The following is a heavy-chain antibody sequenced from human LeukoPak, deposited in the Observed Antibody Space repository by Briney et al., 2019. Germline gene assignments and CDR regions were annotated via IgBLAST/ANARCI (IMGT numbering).Heavy chain of an antibody. V-gene: IGHV1-3*01. Sequence: ASVTVSFTTSGYTFTNYAMHWVRQAPGQRLERMGWINAGNGNTKSSQKFQGRVTITRDTSASTAYMELSSLRSEDTAVYYCARGTMAPNWFDPWGQGTLVTVSS. CDR2: INAGNGNT. CDR3: ARGTMAPNWFDP. J-gene: IGHJ5*02. D-gene: IGHD1-1*01. CDR1: GYTFTNYA.